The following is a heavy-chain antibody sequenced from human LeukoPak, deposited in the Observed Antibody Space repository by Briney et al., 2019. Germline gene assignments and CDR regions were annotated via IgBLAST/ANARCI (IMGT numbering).Heavy chain of an antibody. V-gene: IGHV1-46*01. CDR1: GYTFTSYY. D-gene: IGHD3-22*01. Sequence: ASVKVSCKASGYTFTSYYMHWVRQAPGQGLEWMGIINPSGGSTSYAQKFQGRVTMTRDTSTSTVYMELSSLRSEDTAVYYCARAVPPSDYYDSSGYYYYFDYWGQGTLVTVSS. J-gene: IGHJ4*02. CDR2: INPSGGST. CDR3: ARAVPPSDYYDSSGYYYYFDY.